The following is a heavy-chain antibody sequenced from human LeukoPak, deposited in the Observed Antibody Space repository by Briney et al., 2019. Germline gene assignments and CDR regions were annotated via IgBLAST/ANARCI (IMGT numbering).Heavy chain of an antibody. CDR1: GFTLSKDS. CDR3: ARGDWWN. V-gene: IGHV3-53*01. J-gene: IGHJ4*02. CDR2: FTGSGKT. D-gene: IGHD2-8*02. Sequence: GGSLRLSCVASGFTLSKDSMNWVRQAPGKGLDWVSGFTGSGKTYYADSVKGRFTISRDNSKNTLYLQMNSLRAEDTAVYYCARGDWWNWGQGTQVTVSS.